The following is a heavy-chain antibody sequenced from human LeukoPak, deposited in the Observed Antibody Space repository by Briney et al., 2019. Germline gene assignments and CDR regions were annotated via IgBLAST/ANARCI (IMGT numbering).Heavy chain of an antibody. J-gene: IGHJ4*02. V-gene: IGHV1-8*01. CDR2: MNPNSGNT. D-gene: IGHD3-9*01. CDR3: YGGNIRSSLLRYFDWLDY. CDR1: GYTFTSYD. Sequence: GASVKVSCKASGYTFTSYDINWVRQATGQGLGWMGWMNPNSGNTGYAQKFQGRVTMTRNTSISTAYMELSSLRSEDTAVYYCYGGNIRSSLLRYFDWLDYWGQGTLVTVSS.